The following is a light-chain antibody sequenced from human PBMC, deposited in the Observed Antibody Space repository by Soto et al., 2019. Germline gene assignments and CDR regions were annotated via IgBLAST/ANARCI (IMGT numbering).Light chain of an antibody. Sequence: QSALTQPPSASGSPGQSVTISCTGTSSDIGSRNYVSWYQQQPGKAPRLMIYEVTKRPSGVPDRFSGSKSGNTASLTVSGLQAEDEADSYFSSYAYAKTYVIFGGVPKQTVL. CDR1: SSDIGSRNY. V-gene: IGLV2-8*01. CDR2: EVT. CDR3: SSYAYAKTYVI. J-gene: IGLJ2*01.